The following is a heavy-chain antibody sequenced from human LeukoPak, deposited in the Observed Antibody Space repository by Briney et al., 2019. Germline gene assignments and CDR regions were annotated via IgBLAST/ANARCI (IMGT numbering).Heavy chain of an antibody. CDR2: IYTSGST. CDR3: ARHKRSSSWSEAPFDY. D-gene: IGHD6-13*01. V-gene: IGHV4-4*09. CDR1: GGSISSYY. J-gene: IGHJ4*02. Sequence: SETPSLTCTVSGGSISSYYWSWIRQPPGKGLEWIRYIYTSGSTNYNPSLKSRVTISVDTSKNQFSLKLSSVTAADTAVYYCARHKRSSSWSEAPFDYWGQGTLVTVSS.